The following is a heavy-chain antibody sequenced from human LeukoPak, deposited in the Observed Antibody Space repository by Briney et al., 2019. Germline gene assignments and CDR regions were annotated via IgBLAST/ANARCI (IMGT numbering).Heavy chain of an antibody. D-gene: IGHD3-22*01. CDR1: GYSFTSYW. CDR3: ARLPYYYDSSGYPIDY. V-gene: IGHV5-51*01. CDR2: IYPGDSDT. Sequence: GKSLKISCKGSGYSFTSYWIGWVRQMPGKGLEWMGIIYPGDSDTRYSPSFQGQVTISADKSISTAYLQWSSLKASDTAMYYCARLPYYYDSSGYPIDYWGQGTLVTVSS. J-gene: IGHJ4*02.